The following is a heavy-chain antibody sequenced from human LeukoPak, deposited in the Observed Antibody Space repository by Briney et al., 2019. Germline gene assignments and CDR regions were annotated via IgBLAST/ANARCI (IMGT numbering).Heavy chain of an antibody. Sequence: GGSLRLSCAASGFTFDDYAMHWVRQAPGKGLEWVSLISWDGGGTYYADSVKGRFTISRDNSKKSLHLQMNSLRAEDTALYYCAKDSAVKRYYYYGMDVWGKGTTVTVSS. J-gene: IGHJ6*04. D-gene: IGHD6-19*01. V-gene: IGHV3-43D*04. CDR2: ISWDGGGT. CDR1: GFTFDDYA. CDR3: AKDSAVKRYYYYGMDV.